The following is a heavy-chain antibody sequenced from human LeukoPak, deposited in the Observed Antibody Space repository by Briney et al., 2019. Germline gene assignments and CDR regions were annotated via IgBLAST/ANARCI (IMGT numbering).Heavy chain of an antibody. CDR3: ARTPCGNCYFDY. Sequence: ASVKVSCKASGGTFSSYAISWVRQAPGQGLEWMGGIIPIFGTANYAQKFQGRVTITAEESTSTAYMELSSLRSEDTAVYYCARTPCGNCYFDYWGQGTLVTVSS. D-gene: IGHD2-21*01. V-gene: IGHV1-69*13. J-gene: IGHJ4*02. CDR2: IIPIFGTA. CDR1: GGTFSSYA.